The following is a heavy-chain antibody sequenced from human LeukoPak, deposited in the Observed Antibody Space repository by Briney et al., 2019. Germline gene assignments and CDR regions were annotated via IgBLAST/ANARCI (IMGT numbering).Heavy chain of an antibody. CDR3: ARADYGDDAFDI. CDR1: GGSISSYY. CDR2: IYYSGST. V-gene: IGHV4-59*01. Sequence: SETLSLTCTVSGGSISSYYWSWIRQPPGKGLEWIGYIYYSGSTNYNPSLKSRVTISVDTSKNQLPLKLSSVTAADTAVYYCARADYGDDAFDIWGQGTMVTVSS. D-gene: IGHD4-17*01. J-gene: IGHJ3*02.